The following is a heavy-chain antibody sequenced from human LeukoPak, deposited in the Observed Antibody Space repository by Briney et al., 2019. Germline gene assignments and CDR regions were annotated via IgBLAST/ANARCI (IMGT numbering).Heavy chain of an antibody. Sequence: GGSLRLSCAASGFIFSNYWMSWVRQAPGKGLEWVANIKQEGIEKSYVVSVKGRFTISRDNANNSLNLQMNSLRAEDTAVYYCARQGGRAAPFGYWGQGTLVTVSS. CDR1: GFIFSNYW. J-gene: IGHJ4*02. CDR2: IKQEGIEK. CDR3: ARQGGRAAPFGY. D-gene: IGHD2-15*01. V-gene: IGHV3-7*01.